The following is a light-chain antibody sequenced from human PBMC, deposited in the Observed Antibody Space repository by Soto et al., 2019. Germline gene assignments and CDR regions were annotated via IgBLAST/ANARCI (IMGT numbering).Light chain of an antibody. CDR3: QQYNNRPSLT. CDR2: GAS. V-gene: IGKV3-15*01. Sequence: EIVMTQSPGTLSVSPGESATLSCRASQSINTALAWYQHKPGQAPRLLIYGASTRDTGVPARFSGSGSGTEFTLTISSLQSEDFAVYYCQQYNNRPSLTFGGGTKVDIK. J-gene: IGKJ4*01. CDR1: QSINTA.